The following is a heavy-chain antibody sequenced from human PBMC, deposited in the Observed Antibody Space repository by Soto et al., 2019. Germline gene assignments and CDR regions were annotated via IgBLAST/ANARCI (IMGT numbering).Heavy chain of an antibody. CDR1: GFTFNNYG. CDR2: ISSGSDTI. D-gene: IGHD1-20*01. CDR3: AREYTWRYHDAFDI. Sequence: EVQLVESGGGLVQPGGSLRLSCVASGFTFNNYGMNWVRQAPGKGLEWIAYISSGSDTIYYADSVKGRFTISRDNAKNSLFLQMNSLRDDDTAVCFCAREYTWRYHDAFDIWGQGTMVTVSS. J-gene: IGHJ3*02. V-gene: IGHV3-48*02.